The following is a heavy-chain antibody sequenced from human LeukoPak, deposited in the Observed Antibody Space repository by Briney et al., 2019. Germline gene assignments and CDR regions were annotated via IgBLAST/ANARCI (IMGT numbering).Heavy chain of an antibody. J-gene: IGHJ4*02. CDR3: AKKSTGFLVPADY. CDR1: GFTFNSYA. CDR2: ISGSGGST. V-gene: IGHV3-23*01. Sequence: GGSLRLSCAASGFTFNSYAMSWVRQAPGKGLEWVSAISGSGGSTYYADSVKGRFTISRDNSKNTLYLQMNSLRAEDTAVYYCAKKSTGFLVPADYWGQGTLVTVSS. D-gene: IGHD3-3*01.